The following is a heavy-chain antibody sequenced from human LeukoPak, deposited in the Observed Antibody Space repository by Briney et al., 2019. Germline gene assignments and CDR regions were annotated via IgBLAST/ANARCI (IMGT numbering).Heavy chain of an antibody. Sequence: SETLSLTCTVSGGSISTHYWSWIRQPAGKGLEWIGRISTTGSTNYNPSLKSRVTMSVDTSKNQFSLKLSSVTAADTAVYYCAREVEMATQFDFWGQGTLVTVPS. CDR3: AREVEMATQFDF. J-gene: IGHJ4*02. V-gene: IGHV4-4*07. CDR2: ISTTGST. D-gene: IGHD5-24*01. CDR1: GGSISTHY.